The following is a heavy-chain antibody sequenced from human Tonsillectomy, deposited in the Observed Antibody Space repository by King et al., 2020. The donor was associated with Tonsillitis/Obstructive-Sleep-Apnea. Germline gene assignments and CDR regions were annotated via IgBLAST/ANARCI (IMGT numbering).Heavy chain of an antibody. D-gene: IGHD3-22*01. J-gene: IGHJ6*02. CDR1: GYRFTSYW. CDR2: IDPSDSYT. Sequence: QLVQSGAEVKKPGESLRISCKGSGYRFTSYWINWVRQMPGKGLEWMGRIDPSDSYTNYSPSFQGHVTISADKSISTAYLQWSSLRASDTAMYYCVGADYYNMDFWGQGTTGTVS. V-gene: IGHV5-10-1*01. CDR3: VGADYYNMDF.